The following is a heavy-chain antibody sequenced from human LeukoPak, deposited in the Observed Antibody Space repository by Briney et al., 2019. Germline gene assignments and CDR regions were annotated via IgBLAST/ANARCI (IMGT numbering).Heavy chain of an antibody. Sequence: SETLSLTCTVSGGSISNSNYYWGWIRQPPGKGLEWIGSISYSGSTNYNPSLKSRVTISVDTSKNQFSLKLSSVTAADTAVYYCARSLRYYYDSSGLNYFDYWGQGTLVTASS. V-gene: IGHV4-39*07. CDR2: ISYSGST. D-gene: IGHD3-22*01. CDR1: GGSISNSNYY. CDR3: ARSLRYYYDSSGLNYFDY. J-gene: IGHJ4*02.